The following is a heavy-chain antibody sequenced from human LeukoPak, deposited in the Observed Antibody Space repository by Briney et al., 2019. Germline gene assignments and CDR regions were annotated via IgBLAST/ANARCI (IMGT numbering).Heavy chain of an antibody. CDR3: ARGGYSYGYPPYYYYYMDV. V-gene: IGHV4-59*12. D-gene: IGHD5-18*01. CDR2: IYYSGST. CDR1: GGSISSYY. J-gene: IGHJ6*03. Sequence: SETLSLTCTVSGGSISSYYWSWIRQPPGKGLEWIGYIYYSGSTNYNPSLKSRVTISVDTSKNQFSLKLSSVTAADTAVYYCARGGYSYGYPPYYYYYMDVWGKGTTVTISS.